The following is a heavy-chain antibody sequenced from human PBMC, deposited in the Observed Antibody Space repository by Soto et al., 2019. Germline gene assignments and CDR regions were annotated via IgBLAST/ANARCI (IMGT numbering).Heavy chain of an antibody. J-gene: IGHJ3*02. Sequence: QVQLVESGGGVVQPGRSLRLSCAASGFTYSSYGMHWVRQAPGKGLEWVAVISYDGSNKYYADSVKGRFTISRDNSKNTLYLQMNSMRADDTAVYYCAKDGLYYDTSGYYGDAFDIWGQGTMVTVSS. CDR2: ISYDGSNK. CDR1: GFTYSSYG. V-gene: IGHV3-30*18. D-gene: IGHD3-22*01. CDR3: AKDGLYYDTSGYYGDAFDI.